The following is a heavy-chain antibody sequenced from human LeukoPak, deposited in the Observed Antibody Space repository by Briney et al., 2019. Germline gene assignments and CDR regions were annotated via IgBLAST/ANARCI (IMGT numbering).Heavy chain of an antibody. CDR2: VNSDGSSS. V-gene: IGHV3-74*03. CDR3: VRRQTSTSGFDH. CDR1: GFTFSSYW. Sequence: ASLRLSCAASGFTFSSYWMHWVRQAPGKGLVWVSRVNSDGSSSKYADSVKGRFTISRDHAKNTLYLRMNSLRAEDTALYYCVRRQTSTSGFDHWGQGTLVTVSS. J-gene: IGHJ4*02. D-gene: IGHD6-6*01.